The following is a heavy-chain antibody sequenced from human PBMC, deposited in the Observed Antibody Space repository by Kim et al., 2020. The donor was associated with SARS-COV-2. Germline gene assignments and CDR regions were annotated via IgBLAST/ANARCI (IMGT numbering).Heavy chain of an antibody. D-gene: IGHD6-6*01. V-gene: IGHV3-15*01. J-gene: IGHJ2*01. CDR2: IKSKTDGGTT. CDR3: TAEYSSYLYWYFDL. CDR1: GFTFSNAW. Sequence: GGSLRLSCAASGFTFSNAWMSWVRQAPGKGLEWVGRIKSKTDGGTTDYAAPVKGRFTISRDDSKNTLYLQMNSLKTEDTAVYYCTAEYSSYLYWYFDLWGRGTLVTVSS.